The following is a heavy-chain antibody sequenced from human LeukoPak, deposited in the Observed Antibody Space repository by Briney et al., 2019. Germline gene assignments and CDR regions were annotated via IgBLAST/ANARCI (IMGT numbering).Heavy chain of an antibody. J-gene: IGHJ4*02. Sequence: ASVKVSCKASGYTFTSYFMYWVRQAPGQGLEWMGLINPSGGNTRYAQKFQDRVTMTRDTSTSTVYMELSSLRSEDTAMYYCARDRTHYYESSGYYSRWEYWGQGTLITVSS. CDR2: INPSGGNT. CDR1: GYTFTSYF. D-gene: IGHD3-22*01. V-gene: IGHV1-46*01. CDR3: ARDRTHYYESSGYYSRWEY.